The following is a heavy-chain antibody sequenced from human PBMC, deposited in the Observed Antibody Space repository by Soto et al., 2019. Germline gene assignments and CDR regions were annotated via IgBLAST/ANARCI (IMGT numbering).Heavy chain of an antibody. J-gene: IGHJ6*02. CDR1: GGSISSGGYY. CDR3: ASTIAARHYYYYFGMDV. V-gene: IGHV4-31*03. CDR2: IYYSGST. Sequence: NLSLTSTVSGGSISSGGYYWGWIRQHPGKGLEWIGYIYYSGSTYYNPSLKSRVTISVDTSKNQFSLKLSSVTAADTAVYYCASTIAARHYYYYFGMDVWGQGTTLP. D-gene: IGHD6-6*01.